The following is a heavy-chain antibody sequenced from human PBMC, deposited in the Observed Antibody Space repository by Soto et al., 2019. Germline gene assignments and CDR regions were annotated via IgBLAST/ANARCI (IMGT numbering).Heavy chain of an antibody. J-gene: IGHJ6*02. CDR1: GYTFTSYD. V-gene: IGHV1-8*01. CDR2: MNPNSGNT. Sequence: ASVKVSCKVSGYTFTSYDINWVRQATGQGLEWMGWMNPNSGNTGYAQKFQGRVTMTRNTSISTAYMELSSLRSEDTAVYYCASRRITGTTGSDYYYYGMDVWGQGTTVTVS. CDR3: ASRRITGTTGSDYYYYGMDV. D-gene: IGHD1-7*01.